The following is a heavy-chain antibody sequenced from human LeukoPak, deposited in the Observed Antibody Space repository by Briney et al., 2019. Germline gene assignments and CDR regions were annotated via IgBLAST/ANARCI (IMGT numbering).Heavy chain of an antibody. D-gene: IGHD3-22*01. Sequence: GGSLRLSCAASGFTFSIYGMNWVRQAPGKGLEWVSGISPGADITYYVDSVKGRFTISRDNSKNSLYLQMNSLRAEDTAVYYCARSSAAVPLWDWGQGTLVTVSS. J-gene: IGHJ4*02. CDR2: ISPGADIT. V-gene: IGHV3-23*01. CDR3: ARSSAAVPLWD. CDR1: GFTFSIYG.